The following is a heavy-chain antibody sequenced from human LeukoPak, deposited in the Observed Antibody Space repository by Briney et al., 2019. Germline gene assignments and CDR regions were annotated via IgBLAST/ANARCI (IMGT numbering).Heavy chain of an antibody. Sequence: ASVKVSCKAFGYTFTSYGIGWVRQAPGQGLEWMGWISPYNGNTKYPQKFQGRVIMTTDTATTTVYMELRSLTSDDTAMYYCAGQGGYAWSWFDPWGQGTLVTVSS. V-gene: IGHV1-18*01. CDR1: GYTFTSYG. D-gene: IGHD3-3*01. J-gene: IGHJ5*02. CDR2: ISPYNGNT. CDR3: AGQGGYAWSWFDP.